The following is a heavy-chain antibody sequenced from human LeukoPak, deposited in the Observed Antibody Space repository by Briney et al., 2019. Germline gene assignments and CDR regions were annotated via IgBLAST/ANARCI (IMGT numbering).Heavy chain of an antibody. J-gene: IGHJ6*04. CDR3: ARSHIVVVPAAISYYYYYGMDV. D-gene: IGHD2-2*01. CDR2: IIPIFGTA. Sequence: SVKVSCRASGGTFSSYAISWVRQAPGQGLEWMGGIIPIFGTANYAQKFQGRVTITADESTSTAYMELSSLRSEDTAVYYCARSHIVVVPAAISYYYYYGMDVWGKGTTVTVSS. V-gene: IGHV1-69*13. CDR1: GGTFSSYA.